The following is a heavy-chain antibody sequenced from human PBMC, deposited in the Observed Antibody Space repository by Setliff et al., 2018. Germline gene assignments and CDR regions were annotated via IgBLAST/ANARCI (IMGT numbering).Heavy chain of an antibody. CDR1: GFTFSTYR. CDR3: ARTCSGSGCYAGLES. J-gene: IGHJ4*02. V-gene: IGHV3-23*01. CDR2: ISGSGGST. Sequence: GGSLRLSCAASGFTFSTYRMHWVRQAPGKGLEWVSAISGSGGSTYYADSVKGRFTISRDNSKNTLYLQMNSLRPEDTAVYYCARTCSGSGCYAGLESWGQGTPVTVSS. D-gene: IGHD2-15*01.